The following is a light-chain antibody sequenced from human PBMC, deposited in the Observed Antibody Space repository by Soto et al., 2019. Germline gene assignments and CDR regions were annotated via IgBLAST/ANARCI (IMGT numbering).Light chain of an antibody. Sequence: DIQMPQSPSTLSGSVGDRVTITCRASQTISSWLAWYQQKPGKAPKLLIYKASTLKSGVPSRFSGSGSGTEFTLTISSLQPDDFATYYSQHYNSYSEAFGQGTKVELK. CDR2: KAS. CDR1: QTISSW. V-gene: IGKV1-5*03. CDR3: QHYNSYSEA. J-gene: IGKJ1*01.